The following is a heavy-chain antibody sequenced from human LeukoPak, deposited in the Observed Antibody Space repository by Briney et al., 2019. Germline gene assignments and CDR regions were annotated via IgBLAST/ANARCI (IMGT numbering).Heavy chain of an antibody. Sequence: ASVKVSCKASGYTFTSYDINWVRQATGQGLEWMGWISAYNGNTNYAQKLQGRVTMTRNTSISTAYMELSSLRSEDTAVYYCARGYYDSDYWGQGTLVTVSS. V-gene: IGHV1-8*02. CDR1: GYTFTSYD. J-gene: IGHJ4*02. CDR3: ARGYYDSDY. CDR2: ISAYNGNT. D-gene: IGHD3-22*01.